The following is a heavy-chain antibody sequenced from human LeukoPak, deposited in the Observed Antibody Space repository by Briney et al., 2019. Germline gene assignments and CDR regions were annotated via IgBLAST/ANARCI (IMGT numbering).Heavy chain of an antibody. CDR3: ARGNPQLLVVDY. CDR1: GGSFSGYY. V-gene: IGHV4-34*01. J-gene: IGHJ4*02. Sequence: SETLSLTCAVYGGSFSGYYWSWIRQPPGKGLEWIGEINHSGSTNYNPSLKSRVTISVDTSKNQFSLKLSSVTAADTAVYYCARGNPQLLVVDYWGQGTLVTVSS. CDR2: INHSGST. D-gene: IGHD2-15*01.